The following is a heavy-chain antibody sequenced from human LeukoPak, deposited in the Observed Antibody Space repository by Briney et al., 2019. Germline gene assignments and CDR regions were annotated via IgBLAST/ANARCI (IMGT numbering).Heavy chain of an antibody. Sequence: PSETLSPTCTVSGYSISSGYYWGWIRQPPGKGLEWIGIIYHSGSTYYNPSLKSRVTLSVDTSKNQFSLKLNSVTAADTAVYYCARDDGSGERFDPWGQGTLVTVSS. CDR3: ARDDGSGERFDP. V-gene: IGHV4-38-2*02. D-gene: IGHD3-3*01. J-gene: IGHJ5*02. CDR2: IYHSGST. CDR1: GYSISSGYY.